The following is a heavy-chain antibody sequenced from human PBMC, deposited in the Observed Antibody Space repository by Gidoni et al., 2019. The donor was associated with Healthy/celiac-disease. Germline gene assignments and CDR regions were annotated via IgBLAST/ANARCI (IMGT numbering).Heavy chain of an antibody. CDR3: ARDPGVPAAEPLVYYYYGMDV. Sequence: EVQLVESGGGLVQPGGSLRLSCAASGFTFRSYSMNWVRQAPGKGLEWVSYISSSSSTIYYADSVKGRFTISRDNAKNSLYLQMNSLRDEDTAVYYCARDPGVPAAEPLVYYYYGMDVWGQGTTVTVSS. V-gene: IGHV3-48*02. D-gene: IGHD2-2*01. J-gene: IGHJ6*02. CDR2: ISSSSSTI. CDR1: GFTFRSYS.